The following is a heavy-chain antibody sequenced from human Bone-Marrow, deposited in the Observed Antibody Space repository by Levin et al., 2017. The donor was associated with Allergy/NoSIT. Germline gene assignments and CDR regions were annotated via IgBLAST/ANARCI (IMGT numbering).Heavy chain of an antibody. CDR1: GFTFSSYA. D-gene: IGHD6-6*01. CDR2: ITDRGDRA. CDR3: ATIEYSSSDRSFYGLDV. J-gene: IGHJ6*02. V-gene: IGHV3-23*01. Sequence: GESLKISCAASGFTFSSYAISWVRQAPGKGLEWVSTITDRGDRAYYADSVKGRFTISRDNSKDTLNLQMNSLRADETALYYCATIEYSSSDRSFYGLDVWGQGTTVTVSS.